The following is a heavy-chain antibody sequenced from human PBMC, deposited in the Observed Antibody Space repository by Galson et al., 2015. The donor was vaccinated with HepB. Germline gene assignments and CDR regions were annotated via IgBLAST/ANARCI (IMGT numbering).Heavy chain of an antibody. CDR1: GFTFSSYG. V-gene: IGHV3-33*08. D-gene: IGHD5-12*01. CDR3: ARGVGGIVATIDYGMDV. J-gene: IGHJ6*02. Sequence: SLRLSCAASGFTFSSYGMHWVRQAPGKGLEWVAVIWYDGSNKYYADSVKGRFTISRDNSKNTLYLQMNSLRAEDTAVYYCARGVGGIVATIDYGMDVWGQGTTVTVSS. CDR2: IWYDGSNK.